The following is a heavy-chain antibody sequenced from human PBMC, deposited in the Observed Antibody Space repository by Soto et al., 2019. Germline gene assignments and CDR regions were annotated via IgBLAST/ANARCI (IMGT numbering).Heavy chain of an antibody. CDR3: ARGLAAAGIFGFGT. V-gene: IGHV4-31*03. CDR2: LFYSGST. D-gene: IGHD6-13*01. Sequence: PSETLSLTCTICSGSISSDGSYWSWIRQHPGKGLEWIGCLFYSGSTYYNPSLKSRVTISVDTSKNQFSLKLSSVTAADTAVYYCARGLAAAGIFGFGTWGQGTLLTVSS. CDR1: SGSISSDGSY. J-gene: IGHJ5*02.